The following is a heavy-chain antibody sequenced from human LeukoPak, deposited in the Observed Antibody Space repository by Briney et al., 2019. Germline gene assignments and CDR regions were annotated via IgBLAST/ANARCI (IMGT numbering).Heavy chain of an antibody. D-gene: IGHD3-22*01. V-gene: IGHV1-46*01. J-gene: IGHJ4*02. Sequence: ASVKVSCKASGYTSTSYYMHWVRQAPGQGLEWMGIINPSGGSTSYAQKFQGRVTMTRDTSTSTVYMELSSLRSEDTAVYYCARDFGGGITMIVVVIGNYWGQGTLVTVSS. CDR3: ARDFGGGITMIVVVIGNY. CDR2: INPSGGST. CDR1: GYTSTSYY.